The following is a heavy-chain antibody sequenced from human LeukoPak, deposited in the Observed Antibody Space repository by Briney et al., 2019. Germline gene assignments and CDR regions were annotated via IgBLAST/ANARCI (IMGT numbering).Heavy chain of an antibody. D-gene: IGHD6-19*01. V-gene: IGHV4-4*02. CDR2: IYHSGST. J-gene: IGHJ3*02. CDR3: AKGIAVAGTGDAFDI. CDR1: GGSISSSNW. Sequence: SETLSLTCAVSGGSISSSNWWSWVRQPPGKGLEWIGEIYHSGSTNYSPSLKSRVTISVDKSKNQFSLKLSSVTAADTAVYYCAKGIAVAGTGDAFDIWGQGTMVTVSS.